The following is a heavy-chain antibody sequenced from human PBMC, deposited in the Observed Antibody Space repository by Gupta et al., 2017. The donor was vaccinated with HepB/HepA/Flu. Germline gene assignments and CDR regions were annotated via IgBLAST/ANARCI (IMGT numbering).Heavy chain of an antibody. CDR1: GYTFTTYH. D-gene: IGHD7-27*01. Sequence: QVQLVQSGAAEKKTGASVKVCCKTSGYTFTTYHIHWVRQAPGEGFEWMGWINPNSGGTHYDQKFRDWVTMTRDTSISTAYMELRSLTSDDTAVYYCARAVNGDVAWDYWGQGTRGTGSS. CDR3: ARAVNGDVAWDY. V-gene: IGHV1-2*04. J-gene: IGHJ4*02. CDR2: INPNSGGT.